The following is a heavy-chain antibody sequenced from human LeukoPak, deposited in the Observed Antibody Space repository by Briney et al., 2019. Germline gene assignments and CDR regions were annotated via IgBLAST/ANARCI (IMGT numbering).Heavy chain of an antibody. CDR2: IYHSGST. D-gene: IGHD3-3*01. J-gene: IGHJ4*02. CDR1: GGSISSSNW. V-gene: IGHV4-4*02. CDR3: ARERYDFWSGSQRRGYFDY. Sequence: SETLSLTCAVSGGSISSSNWWSWVRQPPGKGLEWIGEIYHSGSTNYNPSLKSRVTISVDKSKNQFSLNLSSVTAADTAVYYCARERYDFWSGSQRRGYFDYWGQGTLVTVSS.